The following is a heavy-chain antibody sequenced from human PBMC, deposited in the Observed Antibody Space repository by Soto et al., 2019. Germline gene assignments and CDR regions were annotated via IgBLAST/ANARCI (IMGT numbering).Heavy chain of an antibody. D-gene: IGHD3-16*01. Sequence: GGSLRLSCEASEFIFSDYYVDWVRQAPGKGLEWVGLTRNKPNGYTTEYAASVKGRFTISREESSNSVSLLMSGLSIEDTAVYYCAVITGYMAVWGKGSTVTGSS. V-gene: IGHV3-72*01. CDR1: EFIFSDYY. J-gene: IGHJ6*03. CDR3: AVITGYMAV. CDR2: TRNKPNGYTT.